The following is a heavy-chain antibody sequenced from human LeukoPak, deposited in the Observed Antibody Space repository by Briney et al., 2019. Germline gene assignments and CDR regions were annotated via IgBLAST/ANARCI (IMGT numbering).Heavy chain of an antibody. CDR3: ARGRINDYVWGSYRQNFDY. D-gene: IGHD3-16*02. J-gene: IGHJ4*02. Sequence: SETLSLTCTVSGGSISSYYWSWIRQPPGKGLEWIGYIYYSGSTNYNPSLKSRVTISVDTSKNQFSLKLSSVTAADTAVYYCARGRINDYVWGSYRQNFDYWGQGTLVTVSS. V-gene: IGHV4-59*12. CDR2: IYYSGST. CDR1: GGSISSYY.